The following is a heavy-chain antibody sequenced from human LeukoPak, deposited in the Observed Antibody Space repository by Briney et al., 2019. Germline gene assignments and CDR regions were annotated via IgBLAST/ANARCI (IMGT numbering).Heavy chain of an antibody. CDR3: AREAAAAAGRAFDY. J-gene: IGHJ4*02. Sequence: SETLSLTCTVSGGSISSYYWSWIRQPPGKGLEWIGYIYASGSTNYNPSLKSRVSISLDASRSQFSLKVNSVTAADTAVYYCAREAAAAAGRAFDYWGQGTLVTVSS. D-gene: IGHD6-13*01. V-gene: IGHV4-4*09. CDR1: GGSISSYY. CDR2: IYASGST.